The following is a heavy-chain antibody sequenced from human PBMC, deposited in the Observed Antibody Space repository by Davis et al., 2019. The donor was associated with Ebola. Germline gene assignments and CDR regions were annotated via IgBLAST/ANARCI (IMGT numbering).Heavy chain of an antibody. J-gene: IGHJ4*02. V-gene: IGHV3-23*01. CDR1: PFTFTSHA. Sequence: SLKIPFAASPFTFTSHAMSWVRQVPGKGLEWVSAIGGSGGSTFYADSVKGRFTISRDNSKNTLYLQMNSLRPEDTAVYYCARDSDDYSFDYWGQGTLVTVSS. CDR2: IGGSGGST. D-gene: IGHD4-11*01. CDR3: ARDSDDYSFDY.